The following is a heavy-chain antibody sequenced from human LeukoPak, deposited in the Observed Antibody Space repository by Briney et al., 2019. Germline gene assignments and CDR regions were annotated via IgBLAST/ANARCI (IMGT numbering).Heavy chain of an antibody. CDR1: GFTFNNYW. J-gene: IGHJ3*02. CDR3: ARIILYHGAFDI. D-gene: IGHD2-2*01. CDR2: IKEDGTGK. V-gene: IGHV3-7*01. Sequence: GGSLRLSCAASGFTFNNYWMTWVRQVPGKGLEWVANIKEDGTGKYYVDSVKGRFTISRDNAKNSLYLQMNSLRAEDTAVYYCARIILYHGAFDIWGQGTMVTVSS.